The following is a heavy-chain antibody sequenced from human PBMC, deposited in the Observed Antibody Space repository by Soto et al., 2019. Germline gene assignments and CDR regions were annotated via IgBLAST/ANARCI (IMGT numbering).Heavy chain of an antibody. D-gene: IGHD2-15*01. CDR1: GGSISSSSYY. V-gene: IGHV4-39*07. J-gene: IGHJ3*02. Sequence: PSETLSLTCTVSGGSISSSSYYWAWVRQPPGKGLEWIGSIYYSGTTNYNPSLKSRVTISVDTSKNQFSLKLSSVTAADTAVYYCARGECGGGSCPEAFDIWGQGTMVTVSS. CDR2: IYYSGTT. CDR3: ARGECGGGSCPEAFDI.